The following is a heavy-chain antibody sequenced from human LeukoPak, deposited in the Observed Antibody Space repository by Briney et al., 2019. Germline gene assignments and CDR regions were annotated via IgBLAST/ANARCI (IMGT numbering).Heavy chain of an antibody. J-gene: IGHJ4*02. Sequence: ASVKVSCKASGYTFTGYYMHWMRQAPGQGLEWMGRINPNSGGTNYAQKFQGRVTMTRDTSISTAYMELSRLRSDDTAVYYCARDKYSYGPNYFDYWGQGTLVTVSS. D-gene: IGHD5-18*01. CDR2: INPNSGGT. CDR3: ARDKYSYGPNYFDY. V-gene: IGHV1-2*06. CDR1: GYTFTGYY.